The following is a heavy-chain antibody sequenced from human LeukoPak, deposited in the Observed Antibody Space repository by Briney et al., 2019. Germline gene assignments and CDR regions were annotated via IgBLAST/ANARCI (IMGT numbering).Heavy chain of an antibody. Sequence: GGSLRLSCAASGFTFSSYAMHWVRQAPGKGLEYVSAISTNGGTTYYGDSVKGRFTLSRDNSKNMLYLQMGSLRAEDMAAYYCARGKGIYCGGDCSALDYWGQGTLVTVSS. CDR3: ARGKGIYCGGDCSALDY. CDR1: GFTFSSYA. V-gene: IGHV3-64*02. J-gene: IGHJ4*02. CDR2: ISTNGGTT. D-gene: IGHD2-21*02.